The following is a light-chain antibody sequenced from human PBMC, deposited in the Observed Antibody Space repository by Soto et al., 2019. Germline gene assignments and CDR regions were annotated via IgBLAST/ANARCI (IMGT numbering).Light chain of an antibody. V-gene: IGLV2-14*01. CDR2: EVT. Sequence: QSVLTQPASVSGSPGQSITISCTGTSTDVNGRNYVSCYQQHPGKAPKVIIYEVTNRPSGISHRFSGSKSGNTASLTISGLQAEDEADYYCCSYTSGTSVFGTGTTVTVL. CDR1: STDVNGRNY. J-gene: IGLJ1*01. CDR3: CSYTSGTSV.